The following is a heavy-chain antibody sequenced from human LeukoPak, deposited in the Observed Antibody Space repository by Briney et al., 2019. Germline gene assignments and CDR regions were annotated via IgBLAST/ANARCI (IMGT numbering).Heavy chain of an antibody. CDR3: ARRPGYCPNGVCYKRNWFDP. CDR2: IYTSGST. CDR1: GGSISSYY. D-gene: IGHD2-8*01. J-gene: IGHJ5*02. Sequence: SETLSLTCTVSGGSISSYYWSWIRQPAAKGLEWIGRIYTSGSTNYNPSLKSRVTMSVDTSKNQFSLKLSSVTAADTAVYYCARRPGYCPNGVCYKRNWFDPWGQGTLVTVSS. V-gene: IGHV4-4*07.